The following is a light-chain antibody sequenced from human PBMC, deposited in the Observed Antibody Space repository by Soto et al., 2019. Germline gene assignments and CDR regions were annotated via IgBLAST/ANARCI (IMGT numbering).Light chain of an antibody. CDR2: DVS. V-gene: IGLV2-14*04. CDR3: SSYTSSTNYV. CDR1: SSDGGGYNY. Sequence: CRSRGQPNNNKRTGTSSDGGGYNYVSWYQQPPGKAPKLMIYDVSNRPSGVSNRFSGSKSGNTASLTISGLQAEDEADYYCSSYTSSTNYVFGTVTKVTVL. J-gene: IGLJ1*01.